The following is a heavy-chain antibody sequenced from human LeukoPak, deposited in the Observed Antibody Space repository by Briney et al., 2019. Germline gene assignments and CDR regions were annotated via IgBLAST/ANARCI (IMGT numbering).Heavy chain of an antibody. D-gene: IGHD6-13*01. CDR3: ARDRGSSWYGGIDY. CDR1: GGSFSGYY. CDR2: INHSGST. J-gene: IGHJ4*02. V-gene: IGHV4-34*01. Sequence: HSETLSLTCAVYGGSFSGYYWSWIRQPPGKGLEWIGEINHSGSTNYNPSLKSRVTISVDTSKNQFSLKLSSVTAADTAVYYCARDRGSSWYGGIDYWGQGTLVTVSS.